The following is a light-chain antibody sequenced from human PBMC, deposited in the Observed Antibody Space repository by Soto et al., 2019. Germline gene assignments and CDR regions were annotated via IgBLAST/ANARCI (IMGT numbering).Light chain of an antibody. J-gene: IGKJ1*01. CDR3: QQYDSSPRT. Sequence: EMVLTQSPGTLSFSPGERATLSCRASQSVSSRYLAWYQQKPGQAPRLLSSGAASKATGIPDGFSGSGSGTEFTLTISRLEPEDFAGYYCQQYDSSPRTVGQGTKVDIK. CDR2: GAA. CDR1: QSVSSRY. V-gene: IGKV3-20*01.